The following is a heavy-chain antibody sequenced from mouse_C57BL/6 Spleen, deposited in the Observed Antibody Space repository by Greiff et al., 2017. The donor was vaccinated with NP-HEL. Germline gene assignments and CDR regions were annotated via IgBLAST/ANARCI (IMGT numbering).Heavy chain of an antibody. Sequence: QVQLKQSGAELVRPGASVTLSCKASGYTFTDYEMHWVKQTPVHGLEWIGAIDPETGGTAYNQKFKGKAILTADKSSSTAYMELRSLTSEDSAVYYCTRYGYYWDYWGQGTTLTVSS. CDR3: TRYGYYWDY. CDR1: GYTFTDYE. D-gene: IGHD1-1*01. CDR2: IDPETGGT. V-gene: IGHV1-15*01. J-gene: IGHJ2*01.